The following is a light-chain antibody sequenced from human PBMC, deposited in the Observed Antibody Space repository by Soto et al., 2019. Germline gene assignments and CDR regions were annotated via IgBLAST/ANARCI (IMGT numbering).Light chain of an antibody. Sequence: EILLTQSPATLSVSPGERVTLSCRASQSVSSNLAWYQQKPGQPPRLLIYGASTRDTGIPARFSGSGSGTEFTLTISRLQSEDFAVYYCQQYNNWPRTFGQGTKVDIK. J-gene: IGKJ1*01. CDR2: GAS. CDR1: QSVSSN. CDR3: QQYNNWPRT. V-gene: IGKV3-15*01.